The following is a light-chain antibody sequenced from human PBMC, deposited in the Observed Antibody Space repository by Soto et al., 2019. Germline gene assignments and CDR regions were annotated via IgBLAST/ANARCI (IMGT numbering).Light chain of an antibody. CDR1: RSEVGGYNY. V-gene: IGLV2-14*01. CDR2: DVS. CDR3: SSYTSSSTLYV. J-gene: IGLJ1*01. Sequence: QSVVTQPASLSGAPGQSITISCPGTRSEVGGYNYVSWYQQHPGKAPKLMIYDVSNRPSGVSNRFSGSKSGNTASLTISGLQAEDEADYYCSSYTSSSTLYVFGTGTKVTVL.